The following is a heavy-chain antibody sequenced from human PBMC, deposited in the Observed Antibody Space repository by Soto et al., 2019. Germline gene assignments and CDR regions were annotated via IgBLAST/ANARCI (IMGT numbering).Heavy chain of an antibody. CDR1: GYSISSGYY. V-gene: IGHV4-38-2*01. J-gene: IGHJ6*02. CDR2: IYHSGST. Sequence: SEALSLTCAASGYSISSGYYWGWIRQPPGKGLGRVGSIYHSGSTYNTPSLKSRATISVDTSMNQFSLKLSSVTAADTAVYYCAMAGRYGMDVWGQGTTVTVSS. CDR3: AMAGRYGMDV.